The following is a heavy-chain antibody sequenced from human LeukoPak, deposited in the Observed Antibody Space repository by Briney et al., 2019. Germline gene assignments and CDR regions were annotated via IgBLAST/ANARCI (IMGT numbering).Heavy chain of an antibody. V-gene: IGHV3-30*02. CDR2: IRYDGSNK. D-gene: IGHD3-10*01. Sequence: GGSLRLSCAASGFRLTEFAMNWVRQAPGKGLEWVAFIRYDGSNKYYADSVKGRFTISRDNSKNTLYLQMNSLRAEDTAVYYCAKAFYGSGSYSNLIFDYWGQGTLVTVSS. CDR1: GFRLTEFA. J-gene: IGHJ4*02. CDR3: AKAFYGSGSYSNLIFDY.